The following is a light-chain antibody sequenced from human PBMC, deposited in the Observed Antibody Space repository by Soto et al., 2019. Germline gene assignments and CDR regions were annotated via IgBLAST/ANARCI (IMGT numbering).Light chain of an antibody. CDR2: DAS. V-gene: IGKV3-11*01. J-gene: IGKJ4*01. CDR1: QSVSSY. CDR3: QQRSNWPPGLT. Sequence: IVFTQSPATLSLSPGERATLSCRASQSVSSYLAWYQQKPGQAPRLLIYDASNRATGIPARFSGSGSGTDFTLTISSLEPEDFAVYSCQQRSNWPPGLTFGGGTKVDIK.